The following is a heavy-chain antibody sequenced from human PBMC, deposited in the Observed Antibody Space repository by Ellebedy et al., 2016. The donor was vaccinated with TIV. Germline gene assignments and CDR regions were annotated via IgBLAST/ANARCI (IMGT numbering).Heavy chain of an antibody. CDR2: MSYDGSNK. V-gene: IGHV3-30-3*01. J-gene: IGHJ2*01. Sequence: LGGSLRLSCAASGFTFSSYAMHRVRQAPGKGLEWVAVMSYDGSNKYYVDSVKGRFTISRDNSKNTLYLQMNSLRPGETAVYYCARDWRWYFDLWGRGTLVSVSS. CDR3: ARDWRWYFDL. CDR1: GFTFSSYA.